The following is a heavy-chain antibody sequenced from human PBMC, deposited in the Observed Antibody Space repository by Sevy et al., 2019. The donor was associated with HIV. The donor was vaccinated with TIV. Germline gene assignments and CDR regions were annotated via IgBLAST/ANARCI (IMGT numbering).Heavy chain of an antibody. V-gene: IGHV4-59*12. J-gene: IGHJ4*02. D-gene: IGHD3-22*01. CDR1: GGSISSYY. CDR3: SGYDSGGSIDY. Sequence: SETLSLTCTVSGGSISSYYWSWIRQPPGKGLEWFGYIYYSGSTNYNPSLKSRVTISVDTSKNQFSLKLSSVTAADTAVYYCSGYDSGGSIDYWGQGTLVTVSS. CDR2: IYYSGST.